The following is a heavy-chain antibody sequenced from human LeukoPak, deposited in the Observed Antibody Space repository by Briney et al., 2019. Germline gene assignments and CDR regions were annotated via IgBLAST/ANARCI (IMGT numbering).Heavy chain of an antibody. Sequence: ASVKVSCKASGYTFTSYYMHWVRQAPGQGLEWMGIINPSGGSTSYAQKFPGRVTMTRDMSTSTVYMELSSLRSEDTAVYYCARERTECSSSSGVQRQLINYYYYYYMDVWGKGTTVTVSS. D-gene: IGHD6-6*01. CDR1: GYTFTSYY. J-gene: IGHJ6*03. V-gene: IGHV1-46*01. CDR3: ARERTECSSSSGVQRQLINYYYYYYMDV. CDR2: INPSGGST.